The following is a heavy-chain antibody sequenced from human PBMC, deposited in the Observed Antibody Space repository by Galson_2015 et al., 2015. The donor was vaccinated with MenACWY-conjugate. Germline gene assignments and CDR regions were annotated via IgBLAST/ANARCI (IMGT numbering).Heavy chain of an antibody. CDR3: ARVLGYCNATYGYNDY. CDR2: IDSSSSNK. Sequence: SLRLSCAASGFTFSDYYMSWIRQAPGKGLEWISYIDSSSSNKHYADSVKGRFTISRDNANNSLYLRMNSLRVEDTAVYYCARVLGYCNATYGYNDYWGQGTLVTVSS. CDR1: GFTFSDYY. D-gene: IGHD2-15*01. V-gene: IGHV3-11*06. J-gene: IGHJ4*02.